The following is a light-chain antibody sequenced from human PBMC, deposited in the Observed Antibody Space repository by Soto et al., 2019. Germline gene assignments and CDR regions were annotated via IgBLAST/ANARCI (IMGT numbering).Light chain of an antibody. CDR1: SSDVGGYNS. CDR2: DVS. CDR3: SSFTTSTSYV. V-gene: IGLV2-14*03. Sequence: QSVLTQPASVSGSPGQSIAISCTGTSSDVGGYNSVSWYQQYPGKVPKLMIHDVSNRPSGVSNRFSGSKSGNMASLTISGLQAEDEADYFCSSFTTSTSYVFGSGT. J-gene: IGLJ1*01.